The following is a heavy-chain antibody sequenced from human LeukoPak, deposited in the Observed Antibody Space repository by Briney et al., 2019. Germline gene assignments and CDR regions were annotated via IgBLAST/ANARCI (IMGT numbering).Heavy chain of an antibody. CDR1: GYSFTDYY. J-gene: IGHJ6*03. CDR3: ARCRPYYYMDV. V-gene: IGHV1-2*02. Sequence: ASVKVSCKTSGYSFTDYYIHWVRQAPGQGLEWMGWINTKSGRTSSARKFQGRVTMTRDTSISTAYMELSRLRYDDTAVYYCARCRPYYYMDVWGKGTTVTVSS. CDR2: INTKSGRT.